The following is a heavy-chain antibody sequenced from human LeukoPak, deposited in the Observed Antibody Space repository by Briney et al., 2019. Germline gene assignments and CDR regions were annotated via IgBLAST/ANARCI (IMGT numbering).Heavy chain of an antibody. D-gene: IGHD6-19*01. CDR1: GFTFSSYW. CDR3: ASCIAVADNWFDP. CDR2: IKQDGSEK. Sequence: GRSLRLSGAASGFTFSSYWMSWVRQAPGKGLEWVANIKQDGSEKYYVDSVKGRFTISRDNAKNSLYLQMNSLRAEDTAVYYCASCIAVADNWFDPWGQGTLVTVSS. V-gene: IGHV3-7*01. J-gene: IGHJ5*02.